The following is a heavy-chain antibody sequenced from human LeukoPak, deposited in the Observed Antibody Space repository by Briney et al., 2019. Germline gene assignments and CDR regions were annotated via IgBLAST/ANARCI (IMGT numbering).Heavy chain of an antibody. D-gene: IGHD3-22*01. CDR3: AISPYYYDSSGYSPLIPPTI. Sequence: SETLSLTCTVSGGSISSSSYYWGWIRQPAGKGLEWIGSIYYSGSTYYNPSLKSRVTIYVDTSKNQFSLKLSSVTAADTAVYYCAISPYYYDSSGYSPLIPPTIWGQGTMVTVSS. CDR2: IYYSGST. V-gene: IGHV4-39*01. J-gene: IGHJ3*02. CDR1: GGSISSSSYY.